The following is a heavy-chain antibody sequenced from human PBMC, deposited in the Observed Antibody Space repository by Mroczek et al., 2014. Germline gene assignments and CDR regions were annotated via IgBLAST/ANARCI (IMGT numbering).Heavy chain of an antibody. V-gene: IGHV4-34*01. CDR3: ARMAQYYDFWSGSNDAFDI. CDR2: INHSGST. D-gene: IGHD3-3*01. J-gene: IGHJ3*02. Sequence: QVQLQQWGAGLLKPSETLSLTCAVYGGSFSGYYWSWIRQPPGKGLEWIGEINHSGSTNYNPSLKSRVTISVDTSKNQFSLKLSSVTAADTAVYYCARMAQYYDFWSGSNDAFDIWGQGTMVTVSS. CDR1: GGSFSGYY.